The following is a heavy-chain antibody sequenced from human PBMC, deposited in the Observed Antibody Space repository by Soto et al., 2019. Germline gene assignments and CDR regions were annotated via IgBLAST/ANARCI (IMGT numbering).Heavy chain of an antibody. CDR3: ARWAEYYYDSSGGGDAFDI. CDR2: IYYSGST. J-gene: IGHJ3*02. CDR1: GGSISSYY. Sequence: SETLSLTCTVSGGSISSYYWSWIRQPPGKGLEWIGYIYYSGSTNYNPSLKSRVTISVDTSKNQFPLKLSSVTAADTAVYYCARWAEYYYDSSGGGDAFDIWGQGTMVTVS. D-gene: IGHD3-22*01. V-gene: IGHV4-59*01.